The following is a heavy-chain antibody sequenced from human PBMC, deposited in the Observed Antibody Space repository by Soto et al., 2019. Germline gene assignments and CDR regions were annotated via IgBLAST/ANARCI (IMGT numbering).Heavy chain of an antibody. CDR3: ARVWSDILTGYQNPSNWFDP. V-gene: IGHV1-18*01. CDR2: ISAYNGNT. CDR1: GYTFTSYG. D-gene: IGHD3-9*01. Sequence: GASVKVSCKASGYTFTSYGISWVRQAPGQGLEWMGWISAYNGNTNYAQKLQGRVTMTTDTSTSTAYMELRSLRSDDTAVYYCARVWSDILTGYQNPSNWFDPWGQGTLVTVSS. J-gene: IGHJ5*02.